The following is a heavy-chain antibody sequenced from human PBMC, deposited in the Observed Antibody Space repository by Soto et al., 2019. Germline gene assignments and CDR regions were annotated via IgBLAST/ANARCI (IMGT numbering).Heavy chain of an antibody. J-gene: IGHJ3*02. CDR1: GYTFTGYY. D-gene: IGHD7-27*01. CDR3: ARVTVTGDDAFDI. Sequence: ASVKVSCKASGYTFTGYYMHWVRQAPGQGLEWMGWINPNSGGTNYAQKFQGWVTMTRDTSISTAYMEPSRLRSDDTAVYYCARVTVTGDDAFDIWGQGTMVTVSS. CDR2: INPNSGGT. V-gene: IGHV1-2*04.